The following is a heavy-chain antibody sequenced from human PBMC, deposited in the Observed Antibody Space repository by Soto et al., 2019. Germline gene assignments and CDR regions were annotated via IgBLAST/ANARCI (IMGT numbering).Heavy chain of an antibody. CDR3: ARGGALGYCSSTSCYYFDY. Sequence: AASVKVSCKASGYTFTSYAMHWVRQAPGQRLEWMGWINAGNGNTKYSQKFQGRVTITRDTSASTAYMELSSLRSEDTAVYYCARGGALGYCSSTSCYYFDYWGQGTLVTVSS. J-gene: IGHJ4*02. CDR2: INAGNGNT. V-gene: IGHV1-3*01. CDR1: GYTFTSYA. D-gene: IGHD2-2*01.